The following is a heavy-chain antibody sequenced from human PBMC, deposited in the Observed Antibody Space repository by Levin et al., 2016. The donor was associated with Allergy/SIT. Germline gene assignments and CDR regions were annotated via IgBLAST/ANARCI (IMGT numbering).Heavy chain of an antibody. V-gene: IGHV1-46*03. J-gene: IGHJ6*02. CDR2: INPSGGST. CDR3: ARGGLGYCSSTSCYEGLYGMDV. D-gene: IGHD2-2*01. Sequence: WVRQAPGQGLEWMGIINPSGGSTSYAQKFQGRVTMTRDTSTSTVYMELSSLRSEDTAVYYCARGGLGYCSSTSCYEGLYGMDVWGQGTTVTVSS.